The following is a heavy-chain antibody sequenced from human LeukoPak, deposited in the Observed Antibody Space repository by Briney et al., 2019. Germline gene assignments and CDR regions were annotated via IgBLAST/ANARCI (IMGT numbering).Heavy chain of an antibody. CDR2: ISSGGDTI. V-gene: IGHV3-11*04. CDR3: ARDSELPFDY. J-gene: IGHJ4*02. CDR1: GFSFSDYY. D-gene: IGHD2-15*01. Sequence: PGGSLRLSCAASGFSFSDYYMTWIRQSPGKGLEWVSFISSGGDTIYYADSVKGRFTISRDNAKNSLYLQMNSLRAEDTAVYYCARDSELPFDYWGQGTLVTVSS.